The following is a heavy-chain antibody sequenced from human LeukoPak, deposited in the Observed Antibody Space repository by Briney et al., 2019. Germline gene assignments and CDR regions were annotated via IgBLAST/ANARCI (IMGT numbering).Heavy chain of an antibody. Sequence: GGSLRLSCAASGFTFSSYYMTWVRQAPGKGLEWVSVMYSGGSTYYADSVKGRVAISRDNSQNTVFLQMNSVRVEDTAVYYCARSYSNHLFGMDVWGQGTAVTVSS. D-gene: IGHD4-11*01. J-gene: IGHJ6*02. CDR1: GFTFSSYY. CDR2: MYSGGST. CDR3: ARSYSNHLFGMDV. V-gene: IGHV3-66*01.